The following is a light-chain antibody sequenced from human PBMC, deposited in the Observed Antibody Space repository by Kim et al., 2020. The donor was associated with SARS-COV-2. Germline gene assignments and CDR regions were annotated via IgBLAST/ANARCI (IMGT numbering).Light chain of an antibody. V-gene: IGLV3-1*01. CDR2: QDS. Sequence: QEQTASITCSGDKLGDKYACWYQQKPGQSPVLVIYQDSKRPSGIPERFSGSNSGNTATLTISGTQAMDEADYYCQAWDSSTAGVVFGGGTQLTVL. CDR1: KLGDKY. J-gene: IGLJ2*01. CDR3: QAWDSSTAGVV.